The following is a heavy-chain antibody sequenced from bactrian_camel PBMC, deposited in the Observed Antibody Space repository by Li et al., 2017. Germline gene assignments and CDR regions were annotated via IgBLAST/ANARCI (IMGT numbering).Heavy chain of an antibody. J-gene: IGHJ4*01. D-gene: IGHD2*01. Sequence: QLVESGGGSVQAGGSLRLSCAASGYTYNRNCMAWFRQAPRKEREGVARIATGSGNTYYADSVKGRFTISQDNAKNTVYLQMNSLKPEDTAVYYCVGGGTYYVLNTDYWAQGTQVTVS. CDR1: GYTYNRNC. V-gene: IGHV3S25*01. CDR3: VGGGTYYVLNTDY. CDR2: IATGSGNT.